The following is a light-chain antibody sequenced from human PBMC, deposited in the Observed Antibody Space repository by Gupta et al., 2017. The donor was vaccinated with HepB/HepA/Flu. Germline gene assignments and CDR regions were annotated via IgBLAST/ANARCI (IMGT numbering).Light chain of an antibody. CDR2: AIT. CDR3: SSFTSNSTLAV. CDR1: SSDV. J-gene: IGLJ2*01. Sequence: QSALTQPAPVSCSPGPSITISCTGTSSDVSWYQQHPGKAPKPMIYAITLRPTRVSQRFSGSKSGDTASLTISELQTEDEAYYYCSSFTSNSTLAVFGGGTKVTVL. V-gene: IGLV2-14*03.